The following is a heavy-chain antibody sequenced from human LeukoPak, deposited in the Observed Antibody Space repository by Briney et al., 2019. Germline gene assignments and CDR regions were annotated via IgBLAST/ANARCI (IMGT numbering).Heavy chain of an antibody. J-gene: IGHJ4*02. V-gene: IGHV4-38-2*02. CDR2: IYHSGTT. CDR3: ARGGSSTLSPFDY. CDR1: DYSVSSGYY. Sequence: SETLSLTCTVSDYSVSSGYYWAWIRQPPGKGLEWIGSIYHSGTTYYNPSLRSRDTISVDTSKNQFSLQVTSVTAADTAVYYCARGGSSTLSPFDYWGQGTLVTFSS. D-gene: IGHD4-11*01.